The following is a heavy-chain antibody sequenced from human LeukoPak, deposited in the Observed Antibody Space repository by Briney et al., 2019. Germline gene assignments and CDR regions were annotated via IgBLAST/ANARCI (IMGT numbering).Heavy chain of an antibody. CDR2: VHLDGRT. CDR3: AREGGFYRPLDY. CDR1: GGSVTSTNW. J-gene: IGHJ4*02. Sequence: PSETLSLTCDVSGGSVTSTNWWTGFRQPPGKGLEWIGEVHLDGRTNYNPSLKSRLVMSADLPENHISLKLTSVTAADTAVYYCAREGGFYRPLDYSGQGTLVTVSS. D-gene: IGHD6-25*01. V-gene: IGHV4-4*02.